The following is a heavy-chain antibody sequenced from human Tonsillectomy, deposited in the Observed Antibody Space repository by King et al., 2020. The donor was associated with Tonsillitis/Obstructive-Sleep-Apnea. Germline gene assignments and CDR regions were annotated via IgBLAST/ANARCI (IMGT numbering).Heavy chain of an antibody. D-gene: IGHD3-3*01. CDR1: GGSFSGYY. CDR3: ARGEDIXALFGVXPPLGH. CDR2: INYSGSI. J-gene: IGHJ1*01. Sequence: VQLQQWGAGLLKPSETLSLTCAVYGGSFSGYYWTWIRQPPGKGLEWIGEINYSGSINYNPSLKSRVTISVDTSKNQVSVKLSSVTAADTAVYYCARGEDIXALFGVXPPLGHWGQXTLVTVSS. V-gene: IGHV4-34*01.